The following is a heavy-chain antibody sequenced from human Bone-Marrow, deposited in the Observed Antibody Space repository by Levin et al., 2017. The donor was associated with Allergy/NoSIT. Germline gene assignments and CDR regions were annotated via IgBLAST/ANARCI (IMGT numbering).Heavy chain of an antibody. V-gene: IGHV1-69*04. Sequence: ASVKVSCKSSGGTFNSYTVNWVRQAPGQGLEWMGRINPMLGVTAYAQSFQGRLTLTADTSTDTAYMEMDSLNSRDTAIYYCAREEICSSTSCFYFDYWGQGTLLTVSS. D-gene: IGHD2-2*01. CDR2: INPMLGVT. CDR3: AREEICSSTSCFYFDY. CDR1: GGTFNSYT. J-gene: IGHJ4*02.